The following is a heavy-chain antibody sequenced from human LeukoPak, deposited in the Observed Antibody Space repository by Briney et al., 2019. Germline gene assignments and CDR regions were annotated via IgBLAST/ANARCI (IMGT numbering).Heavy chain of an antibody. CDR2: IYTSGST. CDR1: GGSISSGSYY. Sequence: SQTLSLTCTVSGGSISSGSYYWSWIRQPAGKGLEWIGRIYTSGSTNYNPSLKSRVTISVDTSKNQFSLKLSSVTAADTAVYYCARDLIWFGELAPFDYWGQGTLVTVSS. CDR3: ARDLIWFGELAPFDY. V-gene: IGHV4-61*02. D-gene: IGHD3-10*01. J-gene: IGHJ4*02.